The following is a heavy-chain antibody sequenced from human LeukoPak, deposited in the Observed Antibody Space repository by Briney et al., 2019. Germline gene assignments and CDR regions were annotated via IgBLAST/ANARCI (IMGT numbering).Heavy chain of an antibody. CDR1: GFTFSSYE. Sequence: PGGSLRLSCAASGFTFSSYEMNWVRQAPGKGLEWVSYISSSGSTIYYADSVKGRFTISRDNAKNSLYLQMNSLRAEDTAVYYCARDPALLWFGGLLHYYYGMDVWGKGTTVTVSS. CDR2: ISSSGSTI. V-gene: IGHV3-48*03. J-gene: IGHJ6*04. D-gene: IGHD3-10*01. CDR3: ARDPALLWFGGLLHYYYGMDV.